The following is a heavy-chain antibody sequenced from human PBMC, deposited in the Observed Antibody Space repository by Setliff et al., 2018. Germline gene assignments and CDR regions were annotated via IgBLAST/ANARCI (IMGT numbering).Heavy chain of an antibody. J-gene: IGHJ4*02. CDR3: ASSSGGNYEAYFDY. V-gene: IGHV3-23*01. CDR2: ISGSGDST. Sequence: GGSLRLSCAASGFTFTSYAMAWVRQAPGKGLEWVSAISGSGDSTYYADSVKGRFSISRDNSQNTLYLQMNSLSPEDTALYYCASSSGGNYEAYFDYWGQGTLVTVSS. CDR1: GFTFTSYA. D-gene: IGHD2-15*01.